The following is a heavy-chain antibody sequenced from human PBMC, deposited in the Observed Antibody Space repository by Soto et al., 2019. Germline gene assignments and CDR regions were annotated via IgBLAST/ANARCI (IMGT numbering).Heavy chain of an antibody. CDR1: GYSFTSYW. J-gene: IGHJ6*02. CDR2: IYPGDSDT. D-gene: IGHD6-13*01. CDR3: ARTSAAGKYYYGMDV. Sequence: EVQLVPSGAEVKKPGESLKISCKGSGYSFTSYWIGWVRQMTGKGLEWMGIIYPGDSDTRYSPSFQGQVTISADKSISTAYLQWSRRKASDTAMYYCARTSAAGKYYYGMDVWGQGTTVTVSS. V-gene: IGHV5-51*01.